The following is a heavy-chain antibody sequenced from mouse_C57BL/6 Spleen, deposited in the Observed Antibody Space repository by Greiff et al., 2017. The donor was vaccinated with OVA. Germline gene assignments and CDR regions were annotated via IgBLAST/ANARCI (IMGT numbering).Heavy chain of an antibody. CDR1: GYTFTSYW. Sequence: QVQLQQPGAELVRPGSSVKLSCKASGYTFTSYWMHWVKQRPIQGLEWIGNIDPSDSETHYTQKFKDKATLTVDKSSSTAYMQLSSLTSEDSAVYYCARDGGAMDYWGQGTSVTVSS. V-gene: IGHV1-52*01. CDR2: IDPSDSET. J-gene: IGHJ4*01. CDR3: ARDGGAMDY.